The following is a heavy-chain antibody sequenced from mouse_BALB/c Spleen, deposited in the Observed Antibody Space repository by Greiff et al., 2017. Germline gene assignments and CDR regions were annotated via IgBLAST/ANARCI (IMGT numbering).Heavy chain of an antibody. CDR1: GYTFTDYA. V-gene: IGHV1-67*01. Sequence: QVQLQQSGPELVRPGVSVKISCKGSGYTFTDYAMHWVKQSHAKSLEWIGVISTYYGNTNYNQKFKGKATMTVDKSSSTAYMQLSSLTSEDSAVYYCARSGAGKGAMDYWGQGTSVTVSS. J-gene: IGHJ4*01. CDR3: ARSGAGKGAMDY. CDR2: ISTYYGNT. D-gene: IGHD1-1*01.